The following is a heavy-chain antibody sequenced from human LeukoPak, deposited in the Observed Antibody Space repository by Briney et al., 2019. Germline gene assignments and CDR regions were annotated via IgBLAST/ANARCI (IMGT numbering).Heavy chain of an antibody. CDR3: ARWNYDFWSGYYDPRGNWFDP. CDR1: GGSFSGYC. D-gene: IGHD3-3*01. V-gene: IGHV4-59*08. J-gene: IGHJ5*02. Sequence: SETLSLTCAVYGGSFSGYCWSWIRQPPGKGLEWIGYIYYSGSTNYNPSLKSRVTISVDTSKNQFSLKLSSVTAADTAVYYCARWNYDFWSGYYDPRGNWFDPWGQGTLVTVSS. CDR2: IYYSGST.